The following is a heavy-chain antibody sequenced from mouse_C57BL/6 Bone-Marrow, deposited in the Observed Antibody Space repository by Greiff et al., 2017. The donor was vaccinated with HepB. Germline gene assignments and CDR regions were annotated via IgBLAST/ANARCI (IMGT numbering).Heavy chain of an antibody. V-gene: IGHV6-3*01. CDR3: TILLYDYEGY. Sequence: EVKLEESGGGLVQPGGSMKLSCVASGFTFSNYWMNWVRQSPEKGLEWVAQIRLKSDNYATHYAESVKGRFTISRDDSKSSVYLQMNNLRAEDTGIYYCTILLYDYEGYWGQGTTLTVSS. J-gene: IGHJ2*01. CDR1: GFTFSNYW. D-gene: IGHD2-4*01. CDR2: IRLKSDNYAT.